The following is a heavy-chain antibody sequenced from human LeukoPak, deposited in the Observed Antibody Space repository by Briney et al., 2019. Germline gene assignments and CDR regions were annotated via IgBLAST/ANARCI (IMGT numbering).Heavy chain of an antibody. Sequence: PGGSLRLSCAASGFTFSSYAMSWVRQAPGKGLEWVSAISGSGCSTYYADSVKGRFTISRDNSKNTLYLQMNSLRAEDTAVYYCAKDPHYYDSSGYYSDDDAFDIWGQGTMVTVSS. CDR1: GFTFSSYA. J-gene: IGHJ3*02. V-gene: IGHV3-23*01. D-gene: IGHD3-22*01. CDR2: ISGSGCST. CDR3: AKDPHYYDSSGYYSDDDAFDI.